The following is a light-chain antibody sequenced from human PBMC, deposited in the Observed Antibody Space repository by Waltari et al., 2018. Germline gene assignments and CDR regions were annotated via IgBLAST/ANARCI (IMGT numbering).Light chain of an antibody. CDR3: QQRSNWPRT. CDR2: SAS. J-gene: IGKJ1*01. V-gene: IGKV3-11*01. CDR1: QSVTNS. Sequence: EIVLTQSPDTLSLSPGERATLSCRASQSVTNSLAWYQQKPGQAPMLLIYSASNRATGVPARFSGSGSGTDFTLTISRLEPEDFAVYYCQQRSNWPRTFGQGTKVEIK.